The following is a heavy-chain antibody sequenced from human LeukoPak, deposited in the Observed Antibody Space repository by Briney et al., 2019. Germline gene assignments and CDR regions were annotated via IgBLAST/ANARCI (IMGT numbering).Heavy chain of an antibody. J-gene: IGHJ4*02. CDR2: ITGSGGST. Sequence: GGSLRLSCAASGFTFSSHSMSWVRQAPGKGLEWVSAITGSGGSTYYADCVKGRFTISRDNSKNTLYLQMNSLRAEDTAVYYCAKRGLGYFFDYWGQGTLVTVSS. CDR3: AKRGLGYFFDY. D-gene: IGHD3-10*01. V-gene: IGHV3-23*01. CDR1: GFTFSSHS.